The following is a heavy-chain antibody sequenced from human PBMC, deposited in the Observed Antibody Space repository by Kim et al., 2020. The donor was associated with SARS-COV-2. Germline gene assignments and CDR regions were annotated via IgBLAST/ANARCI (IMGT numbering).Heavy chain of an antibody. Sequence: GGSLRLSCTASGFTFSNHAMHWVRQAPGKGPEWVAVILYDGTNKYYVDSVKGRSTISRDNSKNTVYLQMNFLRGEDTAIYYCARDVGDYGDEYFDYWGQGTLVTVSS. CDR3: ARDVGDYGDEYFDY. V-gene: IGHV3-30*04. D-gene: IGHD4-17*01. CDR2: ILYDGTNK. CDR1: GFTFSNHA. J-gene: IGHJ4*02.